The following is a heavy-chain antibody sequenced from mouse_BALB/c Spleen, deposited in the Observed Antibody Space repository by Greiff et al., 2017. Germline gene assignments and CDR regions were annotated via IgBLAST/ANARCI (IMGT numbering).Heavy chain of an antibody. Sequence: EVHLVESGGGLVKPGGSLKLSCAASGFAFSSYDMSWVRQTPEKRLEWVAYISSGGGSTYYPDTVKGRFTISRDNAKNTLYLQMSSLKSEDTAMYYCARHGYYGIDYWGQGTTLTVSS. V-gene: IGHV5-12-1*01. CDR3: ARHGYYGIDY. CDR1: GFAFSSYD. CDR2: ISSGGGST. J-gene: IGHJ2*01. D-gene: IGHD1-2*01.